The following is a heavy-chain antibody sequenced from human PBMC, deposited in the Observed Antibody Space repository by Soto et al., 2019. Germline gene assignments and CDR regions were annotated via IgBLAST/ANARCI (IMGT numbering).Heavy chain of an antibody. CDR2: ISSSSSYI. CDR3: ATLLWFGESPFDY. D-gene: IGHD3-10*01. Sequence: DVQLVESGGGLVKPGGSLRLSCAASGFTFSSYSMNWVRQAPGKGLEWVSSISSSSSYIYYADSVKGRFTISRDNAKNSLYLQMNSLRAEDTAVYYCATLLWFGESPFDYWGQGTLVTVSS. V-gene: IGHV3-21*01. CDR1: GFTFSSYS. J-gene: IGHJ4*02.